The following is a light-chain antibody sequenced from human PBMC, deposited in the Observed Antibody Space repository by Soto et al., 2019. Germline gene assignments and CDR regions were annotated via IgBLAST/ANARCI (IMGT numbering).Light chain of an antibody. Sequence: SYELTQPPSVSVAPGKPARITCGGNNIGSKSVHWYQQKPGQAPVLVIYYDSDRPSGIPERFSGSNSGNTATLTISRVEAGDEADYYCQVWDSSSDHPYVVFGGGTKVTVL. CDR1: NIGSKS. CDR3: QVWDSSSDHPYVV. CDR2: YDS. J-gene: IGLJ2*01. V-gene: IGLV3-21*04.